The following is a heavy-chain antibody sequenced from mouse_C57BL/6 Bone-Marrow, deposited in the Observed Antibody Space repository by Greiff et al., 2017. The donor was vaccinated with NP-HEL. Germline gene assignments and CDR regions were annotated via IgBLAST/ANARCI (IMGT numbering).Heavy chain of an antibody. D-gene: IGHD2-3*01. CDR1: GYSITSDY. CDR3: ARYKDGYYLYFDV. J-gene: IGHJ1*03. V-gene: IGHV3-8*01. Sequence: VQLKESGPGLAKPSQTLSLTCSVPGYSITSDYWNWIRKFPGNKLEYMGYISYSGSTYYNPAHKNRISITRDTSKNQYYLQLNSVTTEDTASYYCARYKDGYYLYFDVWGTGTTVTVSS. CDR2: ISYSGST.